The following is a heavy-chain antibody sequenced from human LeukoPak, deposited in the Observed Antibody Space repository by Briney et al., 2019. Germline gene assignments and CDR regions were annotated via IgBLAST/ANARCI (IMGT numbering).Heavy chain of an antibody. CDR3: ATYGYYYYGMDV. D-gene: IGHD2-21*01. Sequence: SETLSLTCTVSGGSINSGYYYWSWIRQHPGKGLEWIGYIYSSGSTYYNPSLRSRLTISVDTSKNQFSLKLSSVTAADTAVYYCATYGYYYYGMDVWGQGTTVTVSS. CDR1: GGSINSGYYY. J-gene: IGHJ6*02. CDR2: IYSSGST. V-gene: IGHV4-31*03.